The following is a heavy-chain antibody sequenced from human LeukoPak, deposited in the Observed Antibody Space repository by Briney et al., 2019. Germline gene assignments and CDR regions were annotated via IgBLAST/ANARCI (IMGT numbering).Heavy chain of an antibody. V-gene: IGHV3-30-3*01. D-gene: IGHD5-24*01. CDR2: ISYDGSNK. CDR3: ARDPSRDGFYNLAPLFDY. CDR1: GFTFGSYA. Sequence: PGGSLRLSCAASGFTFGSYAMHWVRQAPGKGLEWVAVISYDGSNKYYADSVKGRFTISRDNSKNTLYLQMNSLRAEDTAVYYCARDPSRDGFYNLAPLFDYWGQGTLVTVSS. J-gene: IGHJ4*02.